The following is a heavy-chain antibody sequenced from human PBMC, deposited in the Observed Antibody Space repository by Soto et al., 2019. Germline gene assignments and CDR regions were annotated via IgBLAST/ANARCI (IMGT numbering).Heavy chain of an antibody. Sequence: GASVKVSGKASGYTCTSYYMHWVRQAPGQGLEWMGIINPSGGSTSYAQKFQCRVTMTRETSTSTVYMELSSLRSEDTAVYYCLATVVNGNWFDPWGQGILVTVSS. V-gene: IGHV1-46*01. D-gene: IGHD4-17*01. CDR2: INPSGGST. J-gene: IGHJ5*02. CDR1: GYTCTSYY. CDR3: LATVVNGNWFDP.